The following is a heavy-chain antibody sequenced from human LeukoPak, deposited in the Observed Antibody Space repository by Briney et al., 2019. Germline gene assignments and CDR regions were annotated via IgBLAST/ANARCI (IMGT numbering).Heavy chain of an antibody. CDR3: ARGARAGYNLEPFDS. CDR1: GGSISSYY. D-gene: IGHD5-24*01. J-gene: IGHJ4*02. Sequence: PSETLSLTCTVSGGSISSYYWSWIRQPPGKGLEWIGYIYNSGSTKYNPSLKSRVTISVDTSKNQISLKLSSMTAADTAVYYCARGARAGYNLEPFDSWGQGTLVTVSS. V-gene: IGHV4-59*08. CDR2: IYNSGST.